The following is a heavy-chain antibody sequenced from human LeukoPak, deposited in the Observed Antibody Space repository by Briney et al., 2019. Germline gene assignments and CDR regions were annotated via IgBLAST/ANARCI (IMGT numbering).Heavy chain of an antibody. J-gene: IGHJ6*02. Sequence: GGSLRLSCVASGFTFSTYSMNWVRQAPGKGLEWVAVISYDGSNKYYADSVKGRFTISRDNSKNTLYLQMNSLRAEDTAVHYCAKDDSSGWPYYYYYGMDVWGQGTTVTVSS. CDR3: AKDDSSGWPYYYYYGMDV. CDR1: GFTFSTYS. V-gene: IGHV3-30*18. CDR2: ISYDGSNK. D-gene: IGHD3-22*01.